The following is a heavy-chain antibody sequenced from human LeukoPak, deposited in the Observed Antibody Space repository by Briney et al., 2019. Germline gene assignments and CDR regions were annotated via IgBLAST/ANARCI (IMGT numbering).Heavy chain of an antibody. CDR2: IGYDGSNK. J-gene: IGHJ6*02. CDR3: AREVGSGWPYYYYGMDV. Sequence: GGSLRLSCEASGFTFSHYGMHWVRQAPGKGLEWVAVIGYDGSNKNYADSVKGRFTISRDNSKNTLYLQMNSLRAEDTAVYYCAREVGSGWPYYYYGMDVWGQGTTVTVSS. CDR1: GFTFSHYG. D-gene: IGHD6-19*01. V-gene: IGHV3-30*02.